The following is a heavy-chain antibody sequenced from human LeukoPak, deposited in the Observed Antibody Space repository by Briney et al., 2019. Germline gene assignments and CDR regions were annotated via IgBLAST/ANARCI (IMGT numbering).Heavy chain of an antibody. Sequence: SGGSLRLSCAASGFTLSSYWMHWVRQAPGKGLVWVSRIDNVGTTTTYADSVKGRFTISRDIAKNTLFLQMNSLRAEDTAVYYCGQGGVPGAHDYWGQGTLVTVSS. V-gene: IGHV3-74*01. CDR2: IDNVGTTT. D-gene: IGHD2-2*01. CDR3: GQGGVPGAHDY. CDR1: GFTLSSYW. J-gene: IGHJ4*02.